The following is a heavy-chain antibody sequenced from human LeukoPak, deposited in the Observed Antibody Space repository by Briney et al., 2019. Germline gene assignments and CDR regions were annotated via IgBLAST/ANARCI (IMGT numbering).Heavy chain of an antibody. V-gene: IGHV3-30*02. D-gene: IGHD5-18*01. Sequence: GGSLRLSCAASGFTFSSYGTHWVRQAPGKGLEWVAFIRYDGSNKYYADSVKGRFTISRDNSKNTLYLQMNSLRAENTAVYYCANGLRGYSYCCFDYWGQGTLVTVAS. CDR1: GFTFSSYG. J-gene: IGHJ4*02. CDR3: ANGLRGYSYCCFDY. CDR2: IRYDGSNK.